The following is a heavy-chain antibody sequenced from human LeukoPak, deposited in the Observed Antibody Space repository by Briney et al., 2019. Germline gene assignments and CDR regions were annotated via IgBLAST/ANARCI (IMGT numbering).Heavy chain of an antibody. Sequence: GGSLRLSCAASGFTFSIYTMSWVRQAPGKGLQWVSCITSRGESAWYVDSVKGRFTITRDNSENTLYLQMHSLRAEDTAVYYCARDRPNYYGSDGHYYRRDGDYWGRGTLVIVSS. D-gene: IGHD3-22*01. J-gene: IGHJ4*02. V-gene: IGHV3-23*01. CDR2: ITSRGESA. CDR1: GFTFSIYT. CDR3: ARDRPNYYGSDGHYYRRDGDY.